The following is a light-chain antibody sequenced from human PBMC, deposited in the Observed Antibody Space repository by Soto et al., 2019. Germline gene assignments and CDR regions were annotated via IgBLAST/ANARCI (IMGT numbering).Light chain of an antibody. Sequence: QSALTQPRSVSGSPGQSVTLSCTGTSSDVGGYNYVSWYQQHPGKAPKLMIYDVITRPSGVPDRFSGSKSGNTASLTISGLQAEDEADYCCCSYAGSYTFVFGTGTQLTVL. J-gene: IGLJ1*01. CDR2: DVI. V-gene: IGLV2-11*01. CDR3: CSYAGSYTFV. CDR1: SSDVGGYNY.